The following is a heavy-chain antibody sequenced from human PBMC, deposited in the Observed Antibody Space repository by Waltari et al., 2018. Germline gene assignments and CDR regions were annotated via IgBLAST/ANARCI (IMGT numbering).Heavy chain of an antibody. V-gene: IGHV4-34*01. D-gene: IGHD1-7*01. J-gene: IGHJ4*02. CDR2: INHSGST. CDR1: GGSFSGYY. CDR3: ARGHRITGTHRKFDY. Sequence: QVQLQQWGAGLLKPSETLSLTCAVYGGSFSGYYWSWIRQPPGKGLEWIGEINHSGSTNYNPSLKSRVTISVDTSKNQFSLKLSSVTAADTAVYYCARGHRITGTHRKFDYWGQGTLVTVSS.